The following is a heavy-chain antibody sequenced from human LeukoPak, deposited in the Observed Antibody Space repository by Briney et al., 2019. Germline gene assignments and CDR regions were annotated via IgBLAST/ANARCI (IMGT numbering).Heavy chain of an antibody. CDR3: ARGDGYNFWDY. CDR2: FYSGGSS. D-gene: IGHD5-24*01. J-gene: IGHJ4*02. CDR1: GFTVSSNY. V-gene: IGHV3-53*01. Sequence: GPLRLSCAASGFTVSSNYMSWVRQAPGKGLEWVSVFYSGGSSYYADSVKGRFTISRDNSKNTVYLQMNSLRAEDTAVYYCARGDGYNFWDYWGQGTLVTVSS.